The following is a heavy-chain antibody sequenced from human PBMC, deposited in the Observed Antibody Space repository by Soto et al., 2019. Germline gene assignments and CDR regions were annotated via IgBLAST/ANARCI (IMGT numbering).Heavy chain of an antibody. V-gene: IGHV3-30*18. D-gene: IGHD1-26*01. CDR1: GFTFSSYG. CDR3: AKDFRPALKWELGPFDY. J-gene: IGHJ4*02. CDR2: ISYDGSNK. Sequence: PGGSLRLSCAASGFTFSSYGMHWVRQAPGKGLEWVAVISYDGSNKYYADSVKGRFTISRDNSKNTLYLQMNSLRAEDTAVYYCAKDFRPALKWELGPFDYWGQGTLVTVSS.